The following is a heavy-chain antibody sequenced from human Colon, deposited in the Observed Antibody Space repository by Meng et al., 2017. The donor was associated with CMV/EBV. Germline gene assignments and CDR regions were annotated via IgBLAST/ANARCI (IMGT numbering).Heavy chain of an antibody. J-gene: IGHJ5*02. V-gene: IGHV4-39*02. Sequence: PETLSLTCTFSGDSMRPYENNYWAWIRQPPGEGLEWIGNIFTSGRTAVNSSLRSRVTMSIDMSTNHFSLNLRSVTAADTAVYYCARDQTTMISDAGLGYFRLDPWGQGTLVTVSS. D-gene: IGHD4-17*01. CDR2: IFTSGRT. CDR3: ARDQTTMISDAGLGYFRLDP. CDR1: GDSMRPYENNY.